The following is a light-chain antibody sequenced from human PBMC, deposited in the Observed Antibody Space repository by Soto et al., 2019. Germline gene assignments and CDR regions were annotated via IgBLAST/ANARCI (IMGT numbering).Light chain of an antibody. CDR2: EVS. V-gene: IGLV2-8*01. CDR1: SSDVGGYNY. CDR3: SSHAGSKNWV. Sequence: QSVLTQPPSASGSPGQSVTISCTGTSSDVGGYNYVSWYQQHPGKAPKLMIYEVSKRPSGVPDRFSGSKSGNTASLTVSGLQVEEGADYYCSSHAGSKNWVCGGGTKVTV. J-gene: IGLJ2*01.